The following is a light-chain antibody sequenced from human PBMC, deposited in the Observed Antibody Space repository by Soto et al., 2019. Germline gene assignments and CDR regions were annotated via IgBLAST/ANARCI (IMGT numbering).Light chain of an antibody. CDR3: QQYNSYWT. V-gene: IGKV1-5*01. CDR1: QTISSW. Sequence: DIQMTQSPSTLSGSVGDRVTITCRASQTISSWLAWYQQKPGKAPKLLIYDAPSLESGVPSRFSGSGSGTEFTLTISSLQPDDFATYYCQQYNSYWTFGQGTKVDIK. CDR2: DAP. J-gene: IGKJ1*01.